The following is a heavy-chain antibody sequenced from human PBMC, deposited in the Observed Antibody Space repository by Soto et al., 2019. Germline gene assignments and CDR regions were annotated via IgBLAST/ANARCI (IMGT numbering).Heavy chain of an antibody. CDR3: ARESEDLTSNFDY. V-gene: IGHV3-21*01. CDR2: ISSTTNYI. CDR1: GFTFTRYS. J-gene: IGHJ4*02. Sequence: SGGSLRLSCAASGFTFTRYSMNWVRQAPGKGLEWVSSISSTTNYIYYADSMKGRFTVSRDNSKNSVYLDMNILSAEETAVYYCARESEDLTSNFDYWGQGTLVTVSS.